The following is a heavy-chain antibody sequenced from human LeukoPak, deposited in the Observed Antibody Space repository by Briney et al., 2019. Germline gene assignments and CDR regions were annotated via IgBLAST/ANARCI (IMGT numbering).Heavy chain of an antibody. J-gene: IGHJ4*02. Sequence: PGGSLRLSCAASGFTFSSYAMHWVRQAPGKGLEWVAVISFDGSNKYYADSVKGRFTISRDNSKNTLYLQMHSLRAEDTAVYYCAKKGGFDYWGQGTLVTVSS. CDR3: AKKGGFDY. CDR1: GFTFSSYA. V-gene: IGHV3-30*18. D-gene: IGHD3-16*01. CDR2: ISFDGSNK.